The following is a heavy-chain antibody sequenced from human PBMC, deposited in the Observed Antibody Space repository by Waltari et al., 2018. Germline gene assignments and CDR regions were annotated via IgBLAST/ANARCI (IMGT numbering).Heavy chain of an antibody. CDR1: GFTFSTFW. Sequence: EVQLVESGGDLVQPGGSLRLSCAASGFTFSTFWVHWFRQVPGKGLVWVSRIKSDGSATSYADSVKGRFTISRDNAKNTVYLQMNSLRAEDTAVYHCASDVHSGRYGWFDPWGQGTLVTVSS. CDR3: ASDVHSGRYGWFDP. V-gene: IGHV3-74*01. D-gene: IGHD1-26*01. CDR2: IKSDGSAT. J-gene: IGHJ5*02.